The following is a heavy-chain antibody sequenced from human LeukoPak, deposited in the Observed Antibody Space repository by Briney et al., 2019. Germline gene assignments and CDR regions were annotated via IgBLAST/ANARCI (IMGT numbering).Heavy chain of an antibody. CDR2: IYYSGST. CDR3: ARGGPVPAAALGGNWFDP. Sequence: SETLSLTCTVSGGSISSSSYYWGWIRQPPGKGLEWIGSIYYSGSTYYNPSLKSRVTISVDTSKNQFSLKLSSVTAADTAVYYCARGGPVPAAALGGNWFDPWGQGTLVTVSS. D-gene: IGHD2-2*01. J-gene: IGHJ5*02. CDR1: GGSISSSSYY. V-gene: IGHV4-39*07.